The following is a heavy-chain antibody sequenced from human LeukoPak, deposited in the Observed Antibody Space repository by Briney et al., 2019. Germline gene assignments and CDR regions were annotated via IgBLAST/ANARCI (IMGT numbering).Heavy chain of an antibody. D-gene: IGHD6-19*01. CDR1: GGSISSSSYY. Sequence: PSETLSLTCTVSGGSISSSSYYWGWIRQPPGKGLEWIGSIYYSGSTYYNPSLKSRVTISVDTSKNQFSLKLSSVTAADTAVYYCARGQWLVPMDVWGQGTTVTVSS. CDR2: IYYSGST. V-gene: IGHV4-39*07. CDR3: ARGQWLVPMDV. J-gene: IGHJ6*02.